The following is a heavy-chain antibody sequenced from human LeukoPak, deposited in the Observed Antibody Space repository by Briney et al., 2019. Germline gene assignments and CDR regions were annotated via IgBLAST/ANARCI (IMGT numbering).Heavy chain of an antibody. D-gene: IGHD2-15*01. CDR3: ASPLGYCSGGSCYRY. J-gene: IGHJ4*02. CDR2: IYYSGST. V-gene: IGHV4-59*08. Sequence: PSETLSLTCTVSGGSISSYYWSWIRQPPGKGLEWTGYIYYSGSTNYNPSLKSRVTISVDTSKNQFSLKLSSVTAADTAVYYCASPLGYCSGGSCYRYWGQGTLVTVSS. CDR1: GGSISSYY.